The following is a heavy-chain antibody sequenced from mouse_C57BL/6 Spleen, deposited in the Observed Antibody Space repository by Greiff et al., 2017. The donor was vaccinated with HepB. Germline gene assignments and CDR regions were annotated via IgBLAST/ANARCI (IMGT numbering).Heavy chain of an antibody. J-gene: IGHJ4*01. D-gene: IGHD1-1*01. CDR3: TRNYYDSSYDYYAMDY. CDR1: GYTFTSYW. CDR2: IYPGNSDT. V-gene: IGHV1-5*01. Sequence: EVQLQQSGTVLVRPGASVKMSCKTSGYTFTSYWMHWVKQRPGQGLEWIGAIYPGNSDTSYNQKFKGKAELTAVTSASTAYMELSSLTNEDSAVYYCTRNYYDSSYDYYAMDYWGQGTSVTVSS.